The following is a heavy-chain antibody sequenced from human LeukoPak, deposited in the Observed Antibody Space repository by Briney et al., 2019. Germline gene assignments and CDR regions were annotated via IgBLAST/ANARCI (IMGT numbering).Heavy chain of an antibody. V-gene: IGHV1-46*01. CDR2: INPSGGST. D-gene: IGHD4-23*01. Sequence: ASAKLSCKTSGYSFTAYYMHWVRQAPGQGLEWMGIINPSGGSTSYAQKFQGRVTMTRDMSTSTVYMELSSLRSEDTAVYYCLYGGNSDAFDIWGQGTMVTVSS. CDR1: GYSFTAYY. J-gene: IGHJ3*02. CDR3: LYGGNSDAFDI.